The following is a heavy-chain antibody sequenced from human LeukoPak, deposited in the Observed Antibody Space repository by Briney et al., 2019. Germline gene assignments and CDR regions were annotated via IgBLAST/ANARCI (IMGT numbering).Heavy chain of an antibody. Sequence: SETLSLTCAVYGGSFSGYFWGWISQPPGKGLEYIGDISHSGSTNYNPSLKSRVTVSVDTSKNQFSLKLSSVTAADTAVYYCAREPDRIRFDSWGQGTLVTVSS. V-gene: IGHV4-34*01. D-gene: IGHD1-14*01. CDR2: ISHSGST. J-gene: IGHJ5*01. CDR1: GGSFSGYF. CDR3: AREPDRIRFDS.